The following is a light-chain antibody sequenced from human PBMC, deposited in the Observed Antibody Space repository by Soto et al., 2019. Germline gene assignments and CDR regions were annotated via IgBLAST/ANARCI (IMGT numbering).Light chain of an antibody. J-gene: IGKJ1*01. CDR2: GES. CDR1: QSVSSN. CDR3: QKYNNWQWT. Sequence: VMTQSPATLSVSPGDSATLSCRASQSVSSNLAWYQQKPGQAPRILIYGESTRATGIPDRLSGSGSGTELTLTISRLQSEDFAVYYCQKYNNWQWTFGQGTKVDIK. V-gene: IGKV3-15*01.